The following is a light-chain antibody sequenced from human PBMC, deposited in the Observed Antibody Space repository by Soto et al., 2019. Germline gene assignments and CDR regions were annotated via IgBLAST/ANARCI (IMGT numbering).Light chain of an antibody. V-gene: IGKV1-9*01. Sequence: QLTQSPSSLSASIGDRVIITCRATRAISRYLAWYQQKPGAAPKLLMYAATTLQSGVPSRFSGAASGTEFTLTISSLQSDDFATYYCQQLNSYEFGQGTKVDI. J-gene: IGKJ1*01. CDR2: AAT. CDR3: QQLNSYE. CDR1: RAISRY.